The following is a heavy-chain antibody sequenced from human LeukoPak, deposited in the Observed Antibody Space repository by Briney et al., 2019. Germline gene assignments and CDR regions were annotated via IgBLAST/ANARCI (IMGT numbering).Heavy chain of an antibody. CDR3: ARVGSSTNGEIDY. CDR1: GGSISIYY. V-gene: IGHV4-59*01. J-gene: IGHJ4*02. CDR2: IYYSGST. D-gene: IGHD2-2*01. Sequence: SETLSPTCTVSGGSISIYYWSWIRQPPGKGLEWIGYIYYSGSTNYNPSLKSRVTISVDTSKNQFSLKLSSVTAADTAVYYCARVGSSTNGEIDYWGQGTLVTVSS.